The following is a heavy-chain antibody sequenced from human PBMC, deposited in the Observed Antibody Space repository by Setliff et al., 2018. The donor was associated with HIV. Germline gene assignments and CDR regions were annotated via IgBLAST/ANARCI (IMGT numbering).Heavy chain of an antibody. CDR3: TTDASSGWYWYYFDY. D-gene: IGHD6-19*01. CDR2: IRNKANSYGT. Sequence: PGGSLRLSCAASGFTFSGSAMHWVRQASGKGLEWVGRIRNKANSYGTAYAASVKGRFTISRDDSKSTAYLQMNSLKTEDTAVYYCTTDASSGWYWYYFDYWGQGTLVTVSS. CDR1: GFTFSGSA. J-gene: IGHJ4*02. V-gene: IGHV3-73*01.